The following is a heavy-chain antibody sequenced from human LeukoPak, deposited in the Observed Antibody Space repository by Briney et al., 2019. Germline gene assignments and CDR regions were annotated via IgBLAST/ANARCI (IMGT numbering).Heavy chain of an antibody. CDR3: ASIFYYSVPF. CDR2: IYYSGDT. V-gene: IGHV4-39*02. J-gene: IGHJ4*02. Sequence: SETLSLTCTVSGGSITSPENYWGWVRQPPGKGLEWIGNIYYSGDTYNSSLRSRVTLSADTSQNHFSLRLTSMTAADTAVYYCASIFYYSVPFWGQGALVIVSS. CDR1: GGSITSPENY. D-gene: IGHD3-10*02.